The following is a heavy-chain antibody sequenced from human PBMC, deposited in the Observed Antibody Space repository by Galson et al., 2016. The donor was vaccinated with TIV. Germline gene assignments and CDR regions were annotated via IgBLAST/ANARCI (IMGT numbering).Heavy chain of an antibody. CDR2: ISDSGDST. D-gene: IGHD3-22*01. Sequence: SLRLSCAASGFIASSYYINWVRQVPGKGLEWVSSISDSGDSTYYADSVKGRFTISRDNSKNTLYLQMNSLRAEDTAIYYCAKGPLIVVELDSWGQGTLVTVSS. CDR3: AKGPLIVVELDS. V-gene: IGHV3-23*01. J-gene: IGHJ4*02. CDR1: GFIASSYY.